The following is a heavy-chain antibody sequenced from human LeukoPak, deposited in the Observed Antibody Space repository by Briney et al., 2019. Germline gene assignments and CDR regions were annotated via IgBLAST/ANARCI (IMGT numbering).Heavy chain of an antibody. Sequence: SETLSLTCTVSGGSISGYFWSWIRQPPGKGLEWIGYIDHSGSTNYNPSLKSRVTIFVDTSKNQFSLNLSSVTAADTAVYYCARQRGGGSWYFDLWGRGTLVTVSS. CDR3: ARQRGGGSWYFDL. J-gene: IGHJ2*01. V-gene: IGHV4-59*01. CDR2: IDHSGST. CDR1: GGSISGYF. D-gene: IGHD3-10*01.